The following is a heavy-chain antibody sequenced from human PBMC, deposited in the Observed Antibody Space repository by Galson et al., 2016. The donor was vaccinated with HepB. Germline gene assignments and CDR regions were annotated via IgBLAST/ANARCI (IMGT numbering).Heavy chain of an antibody. CDR1: GLSLSSDTVG. J-gene: IGHJ4*02. V-gene: IGHV2-5*01. CDR3: ARPQISCLFDS. CDR2: IFSSDDK. Sequence: PALVKPTQTLTLTCTFSGLSLSSDTVGVGWVRQPPGKALEWLALIFSSDDKRYSSSLKNRLTINRDTSQNQVVLTMTNMDPLEPAVYYCARPQISCLFDSWGQGTLVTVSS.